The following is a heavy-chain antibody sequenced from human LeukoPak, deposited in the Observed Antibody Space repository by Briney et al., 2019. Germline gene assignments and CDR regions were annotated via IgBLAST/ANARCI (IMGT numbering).Heavy chain of an antibody. Sequence: GGSLRLSCAASGFTFSSYGMHWVRQAPGKGLEWVAVIWYDGSNKYYADSVKGRFTISRDNSKNTLYLQMNSLRAEDTAVYYCAKDPQRWLEPGGYFDYWGQGTLVTVSS. CDR3: AKDPQRWLEPGGYFDY. D-gene: IGHD5-24*01. J-gene: IGHJ4*02. CDR2: IWYDGSNK. CDR1: GFTFSSYG. V-gene: IGHV3-33*06.